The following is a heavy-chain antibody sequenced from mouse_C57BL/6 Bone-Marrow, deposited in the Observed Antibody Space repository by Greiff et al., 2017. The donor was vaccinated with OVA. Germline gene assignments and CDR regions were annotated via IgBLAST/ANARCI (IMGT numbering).Heavy chain of an antibody. CDR1: EYEFPSHD. V-gene: IGHV5-2*01. Sequence: EVKLQESGGGLVQPGESLKLSCESNEYEFPSHDMSWVRKTPEKRLELVAAINSDGGSTYYPDTMERRFIISRDNTKKTLYLHMSSLRSEDTALYYCARRAYYYGPYWYFDVWGTGTTVTVSS. CDR3: ARRAYYYGPYWYFDV. D-gene: IGHD1-1*01. J-gene: IGHJ1*03. CDR2: INSDGGST.